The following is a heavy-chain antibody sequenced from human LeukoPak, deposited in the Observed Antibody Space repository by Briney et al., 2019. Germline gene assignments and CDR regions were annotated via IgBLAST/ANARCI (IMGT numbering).Heavy chain of an antibody. CDR2: ISSNGGST. V-gene: IGHV3-64*01. D-gene: IGHD2-2*01. Sequence: PGGSLRLSCAASGFTFSSYAMHWVREAPGKALEYVSAISSNGGSTYYANSVKGRFTISRDNSKNTLYLQMGSLRADDMAVYYCARGDIVVVPAALDYWCQGTLVTVSS. CDR1: GFTFSSYA. CDR3: ARGDIVVVPAALDY. J-gene: IGHJ4*02.